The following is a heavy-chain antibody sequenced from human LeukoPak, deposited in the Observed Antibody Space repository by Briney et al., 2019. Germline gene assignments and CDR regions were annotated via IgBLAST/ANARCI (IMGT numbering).Heavy chain of an antibody. J-gene: IGHJ4*02. D-gene: IGHD3-22*01. V-gene: IGHV3-23*01. CDR2: ISASGAST. Sequence: PGGSLRLSCTASTFTVSNNYMNWVRQAPGKGLEWVSVISASGASTYYADSVKGRFIISRDNSKNTLFLQMNSLRAEDTAVYYCGRGSSDNSYSVAGNWGQGTLVTVSS. CDR1: TFTVSNNY. CDR3: GRGSSDNSYSVAGN.